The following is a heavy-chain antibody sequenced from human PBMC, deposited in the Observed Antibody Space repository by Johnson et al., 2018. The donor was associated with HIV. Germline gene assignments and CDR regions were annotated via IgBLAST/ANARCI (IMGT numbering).Heavy chain of an antibody. CDR2: ISSSGSTI. J-gene: IGHJ3*02. D-gene: IGHD5-24*01. CDR3: PRETNSAMAGDAFDI. Sequence: QVQLVESGGGLVQPGGSLRLSCAASGFTFSDYYMTWIRQAPGKGLEWVSYISSSGSTIYYADSVKGRFTISIDNAKNTLYLQMNSLRAEDTAVYYCPRETNSAMAGDAFDIWGQGTMVTVSS. CDR1: GFTFSDYY. V-gene: IGHV3-11*04.